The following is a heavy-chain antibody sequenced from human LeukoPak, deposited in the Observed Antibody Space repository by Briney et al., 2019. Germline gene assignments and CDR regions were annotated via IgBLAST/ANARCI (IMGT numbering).Heavy chain of an antibody. D-gene: IGHD5-24*01. Sequence: PGGSLRLSCAASGFTVSSNYMSWVRQAPGKGLEWVSVIYSGGSTYYADSVKGRFTISRDNSKNTLYLQMNSLRAEDTAVYYCAKDGMAGIPLWYFDYWGQGTLVTVSS. CDR2: IYSGGST. CDR3: AKDGMAGIPLWYFDY. CDR1: GFTVSSNY. J-gene: IGHJ4*02. V-gene: IGHV3-53*01.